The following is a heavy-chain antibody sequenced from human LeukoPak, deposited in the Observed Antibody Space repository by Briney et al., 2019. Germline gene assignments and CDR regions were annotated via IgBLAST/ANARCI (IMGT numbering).Heavy chain of an antibody. CDR3: ARDRISSIAARPFAFDI. Sequence: PGGSLRLSCAASGFTFSSYAMHWVRQAPGKGLEWVAVISYDGSSKYYADSVKGRFTISRDNSKNTLYLQMNSLRAEDTAVYYCARDRISSIAARPFAFDIWGQGTMVTVSS. D-gene: IGHD6-6*01. V-gene: IGHV3-30*04. CDR1: GFTFSSYA. J-gene: IGHJ3*02. CDR2: ISYDGSSK.